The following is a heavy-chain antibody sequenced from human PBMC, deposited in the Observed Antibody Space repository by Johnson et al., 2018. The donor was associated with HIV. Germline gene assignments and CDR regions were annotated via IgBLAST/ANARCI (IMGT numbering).Heavy chain of an antibody. CDR1: GFSFSTYD. D-gene: IGHD5-12*01. CDR2: IQYDGSKK. CDR3: AKHMWGFRYTGYDRDVFDV. J-gene: IGHJ3*01. Sequence: QVQLVESGGGVVQPGGSLRLSCAASGFSFSTYDLHWVRQAPGKGLEWVTFIQYDGSKKNYAVSVKGRLTISRDNSKNTLYLQLNSLRTEDTAVYYCAKHMWGFRYTGYDRDVFDVWGQGTMVTVSS. V-gene: IGHV3-30*02.